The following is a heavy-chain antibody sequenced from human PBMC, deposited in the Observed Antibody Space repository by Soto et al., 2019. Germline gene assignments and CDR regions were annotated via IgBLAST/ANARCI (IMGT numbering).Heavy chain of an antibody. CDR2: SRNKANSYTT. J-gene: IGHJ4*02. Sequence: EVQLVESGGGLVQPGGSLRLSCAASGFTFRDHYMDWVRQAPGKGLEWVARSRNKANSYTTEYAASVKGRFTISRDESKNSLYLQMNSLKTDDTAVYYCVRARGGEGDFDYWGQGTLVTVSP. D-gene: IGHD3-16*01. CDR1: GFTFRDHY. V-gene: IGHV3-72*01. CDR3: VRARGGEGDFDY.